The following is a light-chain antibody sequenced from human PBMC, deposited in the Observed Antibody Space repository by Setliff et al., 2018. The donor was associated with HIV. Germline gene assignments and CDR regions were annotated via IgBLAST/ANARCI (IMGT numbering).Light chain of an antibody. Sequence: QSVLTQPRSVSGSPGQPVTISCTGTSSDVGGYNYVSWYQQHPGKAPKLMISDVSKRPSGVPDRFSGSKSGNTASLTISGLQAEDEADYYCCSYAGSYTFVFGTGTKVTVL. J-gene: IGLJ1*01. CDR1: SSDVGGYNY. V-gene: IGLV2-11*01. CDR2: DVS. CDR3: CSYAGSYTFV.